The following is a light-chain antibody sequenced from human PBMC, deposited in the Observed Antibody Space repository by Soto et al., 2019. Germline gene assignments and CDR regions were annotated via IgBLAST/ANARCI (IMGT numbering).Light chain of an antibody. CDR3: QQLNGSTWT. CDR2: GAS. V-gene: IGKV1-9*01. Sequence: IQLTQSPSSLSASVGDRVTITCRASPAIASFLAWYQQKPGTAPKLLIYGASTLQSGVPSSFSGSRSGTDYTLTIGSLQPEDFATSDCQQLNGSTWTFGQGTKVEV. CDR1: PAIASF. J-gene: IGKJ1*01.